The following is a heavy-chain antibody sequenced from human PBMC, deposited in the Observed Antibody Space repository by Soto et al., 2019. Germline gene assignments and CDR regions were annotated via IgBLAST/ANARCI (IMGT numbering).Heavy chain of an antibody. V-gene: IGHV3-48*02. Sequence: GVSLRLSCAASGFTFSSYSMNWVRQAPGKGLEWVSYISSSSSTIYYADSVKGRFTISRDNAKNSLYLQMNSLRDEDTAVYYCARAGPVPTHAAMRIPYYYGMDVWGQGTTVTVSS. CDR2: ISSSSSTI. D-gene: IGHD2-2*01. J-gene: IGHJ6*02. CDR3: ARAGPVPTHAAMRIPYYYGMDV. CDR1: GFTFSSYS.